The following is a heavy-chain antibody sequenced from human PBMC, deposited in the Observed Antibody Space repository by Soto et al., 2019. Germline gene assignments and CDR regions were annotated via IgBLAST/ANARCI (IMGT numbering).Heavy chain of an antibody. Sequence: QVQLQESGPGLVKPSQTLSLTCTVSGGSITSSGYYWSWIRQHPGEGLEWIGFTSNSGSTSYNPSXKXXVTIAVDTSSNRFSLNLKSVTAADTAVYYCARGGGSTKVDYWGQGTLVTVSP. J-gene: IGHJ4*02. CDR1: GGSITSSGYY. CDR3: ARGGGSTKVDY. V-gene: IGHV4-31*03. D-gene: IGHD2-2*01. CDR2: TSNSGST.